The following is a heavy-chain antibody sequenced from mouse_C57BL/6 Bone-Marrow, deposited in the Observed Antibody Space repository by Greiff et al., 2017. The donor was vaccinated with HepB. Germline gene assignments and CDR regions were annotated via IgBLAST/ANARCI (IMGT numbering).Heavy chain of an antibody. CDR3: ARGGSYYYGN. V-gene: IGHV5-4*03. Sequence: EVKVVESGGGLVKPGGSLKLSCAASGFTFSSYAMSWVRQTPEKRLEWVATISDGGSYTYYPDNVKGRFTISRDNAKNNLYLQMSHLKSEDTAMYYCARGGSYYYGNWGQGTLVTVSA. CDR2: ISDGGSYT. J-gene: IGHJ3*01. D-gene: IGHD1-1*01. CDR1: GFTFSSYA.